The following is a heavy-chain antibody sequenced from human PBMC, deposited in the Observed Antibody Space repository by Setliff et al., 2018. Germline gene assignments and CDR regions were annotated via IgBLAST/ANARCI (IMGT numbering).Heavy chain of an antibody. V-gene: IGHV1-18*01. CDR3: MRLVRFCSRTVCQRTSGDEA. Sequence: ASVKVSCKASGYTFSDYGVSWVRKAPGQGLEWMGWISPHSGRAFYAPQFQDRVIMTTDTSTNTAYMELRGPRSDDTAVYYCMRLVRFCSRTVCQRTSGDEAWGQGTLVTVSS. CDR1: GYTFSDYG. D-gene: IGHD3-3*01. CDR2: ISPHSGRA. J-gene: IGHJ5*02.